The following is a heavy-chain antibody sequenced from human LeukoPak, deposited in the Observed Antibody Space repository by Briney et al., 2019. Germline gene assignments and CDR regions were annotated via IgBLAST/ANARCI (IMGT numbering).Heavy chain of an antibody. V-gene: IGHV4-39*01. J-gene: IGHJ4*02. CDR1: GGSISSSSYY. CDR2: IYYSGST. Sequence: SSETLSLTCTVSGGSISSSSYYWGWIRQPPGKGLEWIGSIYYSGSTYYNPSLKSRVTISVDTSKNQFSLRLSSVTAADTAVYYCARHPMEDRGYDYYFDYWGQGTLVTVSS. D-gene: IGHD5-12*01. CDR3: ARHPMEDRGYDYYFDY.